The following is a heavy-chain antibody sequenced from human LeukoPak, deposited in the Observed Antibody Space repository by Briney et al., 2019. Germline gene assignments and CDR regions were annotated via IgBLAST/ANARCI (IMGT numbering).Heavy chain of an antibody. CDR2: ISYRGST. CDR1: GDSISSSSYY. Sequence: SETLSLTCTVSGDSISSSSYYWGWLRQPPGKGLEWIGSISYRGSTYYNPSLKSRVTISVDTSKNQFSLKLSSVTAADTAVYYCARGANWGSPDYWGQGTLVTVSS. J-gene: IGHJ4*02. V-gene: IGHV4-39*07. D-gene: IGHD7-27*01. CDR3: ARGANWGSPDY.